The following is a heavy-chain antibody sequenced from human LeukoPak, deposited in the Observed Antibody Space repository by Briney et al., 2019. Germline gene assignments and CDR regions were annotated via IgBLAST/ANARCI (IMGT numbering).Heavy chain of an antibody. CDR2: IYTSGST. Sequence: SETLSLTCTVSGGSISSYYWSWIRQPAGKGLEWIGRIYTSGSTNYNPSLKSRVTMSVDTSKNQFSLKLSSVTAADTAVYYCAREVAAAGLLLEYYFDYWGRGTLVTVSS. J-gene: IGHJ4*02. D-gene: IGHD6-13*01. V-gene: IGHV4-4*07. CDR1: GGSISSYY. CDR3: AREVAAAGLLLEYYFDY.